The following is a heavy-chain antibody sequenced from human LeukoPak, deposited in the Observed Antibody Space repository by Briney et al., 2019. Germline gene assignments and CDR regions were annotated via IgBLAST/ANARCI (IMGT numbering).Heavy chain of an antibody. Sequence: GGSLRLSCAASGFTFSSYAMHWVRQAPGKGLEWVAVISYDGSNKYYADSVKGRFTISRDNSKNTLYLQMDSLRAEDTAVYYCASTRYGDPSMYYDYYYMDVWGKGTTVTVSS. CDR1: GFTFSSYA. V-gene: IGHV3-30*04. D-gene: IGHD4-17*01. J-gene: IGHJ6*03. CDR3: ASTRYGDPSMYYDYYYMDV. CDR2: ISYDGSNK.